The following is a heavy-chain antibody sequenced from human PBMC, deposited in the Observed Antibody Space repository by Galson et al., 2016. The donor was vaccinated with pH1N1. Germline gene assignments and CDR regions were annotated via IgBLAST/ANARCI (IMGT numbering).Heavy chain of an antibody. V-gene: IGHV3-23*01. CDR1: GFTFSSYA. Sequence: SLRLSCAASGFTFSSYAMGWVRQAPGKGLEWVSTINTSAERTYYADSVKGRFTISRDDSKNTLSLQMNSLRTEDTAVYYCTKEGGIRNGGGYFDYWGQGALVTVSA. CDR2: INTSAERT. CDR3: TKEGGIRNGGGYFDY. D-gene: IGHD6-13*01. J-gene: IGHJ4*02.